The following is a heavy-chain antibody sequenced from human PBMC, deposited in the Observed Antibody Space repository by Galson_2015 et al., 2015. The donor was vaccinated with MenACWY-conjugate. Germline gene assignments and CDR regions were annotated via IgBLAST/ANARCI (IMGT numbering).Heavy chain of an antibody. J-gene: IGHJ5*02. CDR1: GGSISSSSYY. Sequence: ETLSLTCTVSGGSISSSSYYWGWIRQPPGKGLEWIGSIYYSGSTYYNPSLKSRVTISVDTSKNQFSLKLSSVTAADTAVYYCARHSMGARSRGFDPWGQGTLVTVSS. D-gene: IGHD3-16*01. V-gene: IGHV4-39*01. CDR2: IYYSGST. CDR3: ARHSMGARSRGFDP.